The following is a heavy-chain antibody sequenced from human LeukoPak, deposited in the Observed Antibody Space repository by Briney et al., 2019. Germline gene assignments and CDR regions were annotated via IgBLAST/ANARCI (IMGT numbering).Heavy chain of an antibody. Sequence: GGSLRLSCAASGFTFSSYAMSWVRQAPGKGLEWVSAISGSGGSTYYADSVKGRFTMSRDISKNTLYLQMNSLKPEDSALYYCARDRVQIWSYVGTFDSWGQGTLVTVSS. CDR2: ISGSGGST. V-gene: IGHV3-23*01. CDR3: ARDRVQIWSYVGTFDS. CDR1: GFTFSSYA. J-gene: IGHJ4*02. D-gene: IGHD5-18*01.